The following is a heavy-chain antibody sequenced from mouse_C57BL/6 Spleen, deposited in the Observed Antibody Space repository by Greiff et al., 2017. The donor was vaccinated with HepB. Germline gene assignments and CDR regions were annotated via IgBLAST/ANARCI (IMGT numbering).Heavy chain of an antibody. V-gene: IGHV5-16*01. CDR1: GFTFSDYY. J-gene: IGHJ1*03. CDR2: INYDGSST. CDR3: AREGYGNYGDWYFDV. D-gene: IGHD2-1*01. Sequence: VESEGGLVQPGSSMKLSCTASGFTFSDYYMAWVRQVPEKGLEWVANINYDGSSTYYLDSLKSRFIISRDNAKNILYLQMSSLKSEDTATYYCAREGYGNYGDWYFDVWGTGTTVTVSS.